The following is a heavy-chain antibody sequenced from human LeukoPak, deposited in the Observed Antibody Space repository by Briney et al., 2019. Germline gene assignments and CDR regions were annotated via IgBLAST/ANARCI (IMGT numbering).Heavy chain of an antibody. J-gene: IGHJ4*02. CDR3: RRGFALVPAGIPDY. D-gene: IGHD2-2*01. V-gene: IGHV3-74*01. CDR2: ISTDGSST. CDR1: GFTFSNYW. Sequence: GGSRRLSYAASGFTFSNYWMHWVRQGPGEGLVWVSRISTDGSSTTYADSVKGRFTISRDNAKNTLYLQMNGLRAEDTAIYYCRRGFALVPAGIPDYWGQGILVTVSS.